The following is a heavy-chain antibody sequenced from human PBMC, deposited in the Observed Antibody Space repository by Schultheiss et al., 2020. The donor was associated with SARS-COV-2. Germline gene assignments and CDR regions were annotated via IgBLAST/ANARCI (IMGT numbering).Heavy chain of an antibody. CDR3: ARDSQRAARNYYGMDV. Sequence: SETLSLTCAVYGGSFSGYYWSWIRQPPGKGLEWIGYIYYSGSTNYNPSLKSRVTISVDTSKNQFSLKLSSVTAADTAVYYCARDSQRAARNYYGMDVWGQGTTVTVSS. V-gene: IGHV4-34*11. D-gene: IGHD6-6*01. CDR1: GGSFSGYY. J-gene: IGHJ6*02. CDR2: IYYSGST.